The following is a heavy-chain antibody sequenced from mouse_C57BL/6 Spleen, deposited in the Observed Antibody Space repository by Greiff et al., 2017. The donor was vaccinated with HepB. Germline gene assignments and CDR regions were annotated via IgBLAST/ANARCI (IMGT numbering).Heavy chain of an antibody. CDR3: ARAGDSKSYYYAMDY. Sequence: QVQLKESGAELARPGASVKMSCKASGYTFTSYTMHWVKQRPGQGLEWIGYITPSSGYTKYNQKFKDKATLTADKSSSTAYMQLSSLTSEDSAGYYCARAGDSKSYYYAMDYWGQGTSVTVSS. D-gene: IGHD2-5*01. V-gene: IGHV1-4*01. CDR2: ITPSSGYT. J-gene: IGHJ4*01. CDR1: GYTFTSYT.